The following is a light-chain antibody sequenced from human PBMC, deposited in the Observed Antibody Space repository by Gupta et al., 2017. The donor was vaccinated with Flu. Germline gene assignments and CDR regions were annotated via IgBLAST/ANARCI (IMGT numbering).Light chain of an antibody. CDR2: DAS. J-gene: IGKJ4*01. CDR3: QQYDNLPPLT. Sequence: DIQMTQSPSSLSASVGDRVTITCQARQDISDYVNWYQQKPGKAPKLLIYDASNLETGVPSRFSGTRSGTDFTFTISSLQPEDIATYYCQQYDNLPPLTFGGGTKVEIK. CDR1: QDISDY. V-gene: IGKV1-33*01.